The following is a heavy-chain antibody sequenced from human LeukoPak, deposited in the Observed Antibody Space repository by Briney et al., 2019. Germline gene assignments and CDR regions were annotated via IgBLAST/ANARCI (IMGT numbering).Heavy chain of an antibody. J-gene: IGHJ6*03. CDR3: ARDSVFNPMDV. CDR1: GYSITRGYD. Sequence: SETLSLTCTVSGYSITRGYDWGWLRQPPGKGLEWIGHIYHSGLTYHNPSLKSRVIISVDTSKNQISLMLSSVTAADTAVYYCARDSVFNPMDVWGEGTTVTVSS. D-gene: IGHD3-10*01. CDR2: IYHSGLT. V-gene: IGHV4-38-2*02.